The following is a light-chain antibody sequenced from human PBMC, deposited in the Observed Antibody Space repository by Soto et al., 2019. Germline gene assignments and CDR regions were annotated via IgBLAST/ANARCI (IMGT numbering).Light chain of an antibody. CDR2: GAS. CDR1: QSVNSN. V-gene: IGKV3-15*01. Sequence: EIVMTQSPATLSVSPGERATLSCRASQSVNSNLAWYQQKPGQAPRLLIYGASTRATGIPARFSGSGSGTEFTLIISSRQSEDFAVYYCQQYNNWHPLTFGQGTRLEIK. CDR3: QQYNNWHPLT. J-gene: IGKJ5*01.